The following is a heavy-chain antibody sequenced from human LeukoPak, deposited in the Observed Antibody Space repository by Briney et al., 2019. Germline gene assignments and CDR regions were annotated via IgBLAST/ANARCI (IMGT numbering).Heavy chain of an antibody. Sequence: SVKVSCKASGGTFSSYAISWVRQAPGQGLEWMGRIIPIFGIANYAQKFQGRVTITADKSTSTGYMELSSLRSEDTAVYYCARDRGDGYIWGRYFDYWGQGTLVTVSS. J-gene: IGHJ4*02. CDR2: IIPIFGIA. CDR3: ARDRGDGYIWGRYFDY. V-gene: IGHV1-69*04. CDR1: GGTFSSYA. D-gene: IGHD5-24*01.